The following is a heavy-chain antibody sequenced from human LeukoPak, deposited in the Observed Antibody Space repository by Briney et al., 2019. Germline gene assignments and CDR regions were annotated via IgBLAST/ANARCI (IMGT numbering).Heavy chain of an antibody. CDR1: GFTFSSYA. D-gene: IGHD1/OR15-1a*01. CDR3: AKDPEHGYYFDY. J-gene: IGHJ4*02. Sequence: GGSLRLSCAASGFTFSSYAMSWVRQAPGKGLEWVSAISGSGGSTYYADSVKGRFTISRDNSKNTLYLQMNSLGAEDTAVYYCAKDPEHGYYFDYWGQGTLVTVSS. V-gene: IGHV3-23*01. CDR2: ISGSGGST.